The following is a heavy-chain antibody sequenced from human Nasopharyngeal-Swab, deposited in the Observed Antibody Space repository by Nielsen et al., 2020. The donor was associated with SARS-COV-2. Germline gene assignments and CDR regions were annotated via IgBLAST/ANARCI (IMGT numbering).Heavy chain of an antibody. CDR1: GGSISSGGYY. CDR2: IYYSGST. Sequence: SETLSLTCTVSGGSISSGGYYWSWIRQHPGKGLEWIGFIYYSGSTNYNPSLKSRVTISVDTSKNQFSLKLSSVTAADTAVYYCARDRGYNWNYLRYWYFDLWGRGTLVTVSS. J-gene: IGHJ2*01. CDR3: ARDRGYNWNYLRYWYFDL. D-gene: IGHD1-7*01. V-gene: IGHV4-30-4*08.